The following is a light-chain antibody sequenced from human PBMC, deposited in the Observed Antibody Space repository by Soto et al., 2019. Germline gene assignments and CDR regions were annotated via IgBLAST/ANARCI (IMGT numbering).Light chain of an antibody. Sequence: SYALTQVPSVSAFPGQTARITWFGDGRRENYAGWHQQEPGQTPELVIYEESELYPGTPERFTGCTSGNTTTLTISRVLTEYETDYYCLSGDEDNVFGTGTKVTVL. CDR3: LSGDEDNV. CDR2: EES. V-gene: IGLV3-22*01. J-gene: IGLJ1*01. CDR1: GRRENY.